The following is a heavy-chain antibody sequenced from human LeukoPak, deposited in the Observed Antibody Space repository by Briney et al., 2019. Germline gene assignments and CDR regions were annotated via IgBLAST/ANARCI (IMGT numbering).Heavy chain of an antibody. V-gene: IGHV3-11*04. CDR1: GFTFSDYY. Sequence: GGSLRLSCAASGFTFSDYYMSWIRQAPGKGLEWVSYISSSSGTTTHYADSVKGRFTISRDNAKNSLHQQMNSLRAEDTAVYYCARVRGSYSVDYWGQGTLVTVSS. J-gene: IGHJ4*02. CDR3: ARVRGSYSVDY. CDR2: ISSSSGTTT. D-gene: IGHD1-26*01.